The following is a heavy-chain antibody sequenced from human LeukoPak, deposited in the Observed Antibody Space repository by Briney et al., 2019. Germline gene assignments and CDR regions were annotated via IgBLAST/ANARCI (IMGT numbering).Heavy chain of an antibody. CDR2: IYPGDSDT. CDR3: ARRGLGTADAFDI. V-gene: IGHV5-51*01. CDR1: GYSFTNYW. Sequence: GESLKISCKGSGYSFTNYWIGWVRQMPGKGLEWMGIIYPGDSDTRYSPSFQGQVTVSADKSISTAYLQWSSLKASDTAMYYCARRGLGTADAFDIWGQGTMVTVSS. J-gene: IGHJ3*02. D-gene: IGHD1-1*01.